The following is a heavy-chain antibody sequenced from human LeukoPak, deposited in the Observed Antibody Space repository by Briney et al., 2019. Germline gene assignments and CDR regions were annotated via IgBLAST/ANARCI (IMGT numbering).Heavy chain of an antibody. V-gene: IGHV3-53*01. CDR3: ARSKWELLGVGYYMDV. CDR2: IYSGGST. J-gene: IGHJ6*03. D-gene: IGHD1-26*01. Sequence: PGGSLRLSCAASGFTFSSYCMNWVRQAPGKGLEWVSVIYSGGSTYYADSVKGRLTISRDNSKNTLYLQMNSLRAEDTAVYYCARSKWELLGVGYYMDVWGKGTTVTVSS. CDR1: GFTFSSYC.